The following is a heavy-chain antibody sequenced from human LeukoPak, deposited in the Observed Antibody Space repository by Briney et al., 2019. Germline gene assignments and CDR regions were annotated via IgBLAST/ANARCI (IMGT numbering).Heavy chain of an antibody. CDR2: IYSGGST. CDR3: ARDRGDYDFDY. CDR1: GFTVSGNY. Sequence: GGSLRLSCAASGFTVSGNYMCWVRQAPGKGLEWVSVIYSGGSTYYADSVKGRFTISRDNSKNTLYLQMNSLRAEDTAVYYCARDRGDYDFDYWGQGTLVTVSS. V-gene: IGHV3-66*01. J-gene: IGHJ4*02. D-gene: IGHD4-17*01.